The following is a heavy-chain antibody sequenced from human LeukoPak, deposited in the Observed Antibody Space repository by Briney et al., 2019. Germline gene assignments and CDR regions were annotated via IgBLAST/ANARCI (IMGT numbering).Heavy chain of an antibody. Sequence: PGGSLRLSCAASGFTFSSYGMHWVRQAPGKGLEWVAVISYDGSNKYYADSVKGRFTISRDNSKNTLYLQMNSLRAEDTAVYYCAKDLRMRAIAAAADNWFDPWGQGTLVTVSS. CDR2: ISYDGSNK. CDR1: GFTFSSYG. D-gene: IGHD6-13*01. V-gene: IGHV3-30*18. CDR3: AKDLRMRAIAAAADNWFDP. J-gene: IGHJ5*02.